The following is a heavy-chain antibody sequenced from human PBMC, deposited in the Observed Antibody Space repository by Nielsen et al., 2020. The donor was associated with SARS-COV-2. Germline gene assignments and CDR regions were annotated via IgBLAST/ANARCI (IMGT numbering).Heavy chain of an antibody. V-gene: IGHV4-34*01. D-gene: IGHD4-11*01. CDR1: GGSFSGYY. Sequence: SETLSLTCAVYGGSFSGYYWSWIRQPPGKGLEWIGEINHSGSTNYNPSLKSRVTISVDTSKNQFSLKLSSVTAADTAVYYCARDLGSANDYSNYVSWYFDLWGRGTLVTVSS. CDR2: INHSGST. J-gene: IGHJ2*01. CDR3: ARDLGSANDYSNYVSWYFDL.